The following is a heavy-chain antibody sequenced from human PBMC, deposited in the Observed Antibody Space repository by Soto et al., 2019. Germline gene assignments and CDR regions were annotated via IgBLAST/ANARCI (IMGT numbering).Heavy chain of an antibody. CDR1: RYTFTGYY. CDR2: INPNSGGT. D-gene: IGHD4-17*01. V-gene: IGHV1-2*04. CDR3: ARDQATVTKYTYYYYGMDV. Sequence: ASVKVSCKASRYTFTGYYMHWVRQAPGQGLEWMGWINPNSGGTNYAQKFQGWVTMTRDTSISTAYMELSRLRSDDTAVYYCARDQATVTKYTYYYYGMDVWGQGTTVTVSS. J-gene: IGHJ6*02.